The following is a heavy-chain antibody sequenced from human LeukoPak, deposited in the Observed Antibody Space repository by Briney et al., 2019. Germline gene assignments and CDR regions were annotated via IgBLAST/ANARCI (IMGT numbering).Heavy chain of an antibody. V-gene: IGHV4-30-2*01. CDR2: IYHSGST. D-gene: IGHD2-2*01. CDR1: GGSISSSSYY. J-gene: IGHJ4*02. Sequence: PSETLSLTCTVSGGSISSSSYYWSWIRQPPGKGLEWIGYIYHSGSTYYNPSLKSRVTISVDRSKNQFSLKLSSVTAADTAVYYCARGSHYCSSTSCYAHWGQGTLVTVSS. CDR3: ARGSHYCSSTSCYAH.